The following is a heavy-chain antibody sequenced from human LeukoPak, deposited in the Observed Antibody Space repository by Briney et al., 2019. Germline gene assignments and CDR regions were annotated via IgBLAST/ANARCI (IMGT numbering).Heavy chain of an antibody. J-gene: IGHJ4*02. CDR1: GFSFRSYA. CDR3: AKNPDIVATYNYFDY. D-gene: IGHD5-12*01. Sequence: GGSLRLSCAASGFSFRSYAMSWVRQAPGKGLEWVSVISGSGGSIYYADSVKGRFTISRDNSENTLSLRMTNLRAEDTAIYYCAKNPDIVATYNYFDYWGQGTLVTVSS. CDR2: ISGSGGSI. V-gene: IGHV3-23*01.